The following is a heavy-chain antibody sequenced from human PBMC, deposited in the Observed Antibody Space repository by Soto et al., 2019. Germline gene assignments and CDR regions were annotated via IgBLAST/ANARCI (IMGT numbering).Heavy chain of an antibody. CDR3: AGDTSGMDV. J-gene: IGHJ6*02. CDR1: GGSINNYY. V-gene: IGHV4-59*01. CDR2: IHYSGTT. Sequence: QVHFQESGPGLVKPSETLSLTCTVSGGSINNYYCNWVRQPPGKGLEWIGSIHYSGTTHYNPSLESRVTISADRAKNQFSLQLNSVTAADTAVYYCAGDTSGMDVWGQGTTVTVSS.